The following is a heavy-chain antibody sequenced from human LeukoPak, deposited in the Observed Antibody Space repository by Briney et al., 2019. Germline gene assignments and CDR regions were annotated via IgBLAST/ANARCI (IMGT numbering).Heavy chain of an antibody. CDR2: INSDGSST. D-gene: IGHD3-10*01. J-gene: IGHJ6*03. V-gene: IGHV3-74*01. CDR1: GFTFSSYA. CDR3: ARDGRYYGSGRFQGYMDV. Sequence: GGSLRLSCAASGFTFSSYAMTWVRQAPGKGLVWVSRINSDGSSTSYADSVKGRFTISRDNSKNTLYLQMNSLRAEDTAVYYCARDGRYYGSGRFQGYMDVWGKGTTVTVSS.